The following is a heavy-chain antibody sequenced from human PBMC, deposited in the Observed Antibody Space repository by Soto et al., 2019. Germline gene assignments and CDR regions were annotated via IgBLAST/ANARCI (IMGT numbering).Heavy chain of an antibody. Sequence: QVHLVQSGAEVKKPGASVKVSCKGSGYGFTTYGITWVRQAPGQGLEWMAWISAHNGNTNYAQKLQGRVTVTRDTSTSKAYMELRSMRSDDTAVYYCARGTYGDYWGQGALVTVSS. D-gene: IGHD4-17*01. CDR3: ARGTYGDY. CDR2: ISAHNGNT. J-gene: IGHJ4*02. V-gene: IGHV1-18*01. CDR1: GYGFTTYG.